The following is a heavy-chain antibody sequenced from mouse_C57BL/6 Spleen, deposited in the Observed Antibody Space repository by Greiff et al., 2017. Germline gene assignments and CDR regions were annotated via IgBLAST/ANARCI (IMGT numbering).Heavy chain of an antibody. D-gene: IGHD3-2*02. CDR1: GYTFTSYG. V-gene: IGHV1-81*01. CDR2: IYPRSGNT. Sequence: VKLQESGAELARPGASVKLSCKASGYTFTSYGISWVKQRTGQGLEWIGEIYPRSGNTYYNEKFKGEATLTADKSSSTAYMELRSLTSEDSAVYFCARIGDSSGPMDYWGQGTSVTVSS. CDR3: ARIGDSSGPMDY. J-gene: IGHJ4*01.